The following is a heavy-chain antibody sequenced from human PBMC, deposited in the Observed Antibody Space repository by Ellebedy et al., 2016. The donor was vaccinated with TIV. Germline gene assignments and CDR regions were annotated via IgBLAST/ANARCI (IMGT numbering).Heavy chain of an antibody. V-gene: IGHV3-23*01. CDR3: AKGRGGCSDSSAPRYYFDS. D-gene: IGHD6-19*01. CDR1: GFTFSPYA. J-gene: IGHJ4*02. CDR2: IVGSGSQ. Sequence: GESLKISCAASGFTFSPYAMAWVRQAPGKGLEWVSGIVGSGSQKYADSVKGRFTISRDNSKRTVDLQMNGLRVEDTAVYYGAKGRGGCSDSSAPRYYFDSWGLGTLVTVSS.